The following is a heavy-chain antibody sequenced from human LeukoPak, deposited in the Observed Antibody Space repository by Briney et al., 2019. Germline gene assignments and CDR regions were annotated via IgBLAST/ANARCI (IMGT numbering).Heavy chain of an antibody. D-gene: IGHD1-26*01. V-gene: IGHV4-59*08. CDR3: ARTSGSYYLSPDY. J-gene: IGHJ4*02. CDR2: IYYTGST. Sequence: PSETLSLTCTVSGGSINDYYWSWIRQPPGKGLEWIGYIYYTGSTNYNPSLKSRVTISADTSKNQFSLRLSSVTAADTAVYYCARTSGSYYLSPDYWGQGTLVTVSS. CDR1: GGSINDYY.